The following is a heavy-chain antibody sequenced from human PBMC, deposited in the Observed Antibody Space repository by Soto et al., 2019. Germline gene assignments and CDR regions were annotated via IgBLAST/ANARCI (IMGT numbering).Heavy chain of an antibody. D-gene: IGHD4-17*01. V-gene: IGHV2-26*01. Sequence: QVTLKESGPVLVKPTETLTLTCTVSGFSLSNARMAVSWIRQSPGKALEWLAHIFSNDEKSYSTSLKSRVTISKDTSKSQVVLTMTNTDPVDTGTYYCARIRGDGDIRGYYYGMDVWGQGTTVTVSS. CDR1: GFSLSNARMA. CDR3: ARIRGDGDIRGYYYGMDV. J-gene: IGHJ6*02. CDR2: IFSNDEK.